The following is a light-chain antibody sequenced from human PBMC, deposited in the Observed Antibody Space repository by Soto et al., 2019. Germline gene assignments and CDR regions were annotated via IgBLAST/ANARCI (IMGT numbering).Light chain of an antibody. CDR3: QQYSRLWT. V-gene: IGKV1-5*01. CDR2: DAS. J-gene: IGKJ1*01. CDR1: QNINRW. Sequence: DIQITQSPSTLSSSVGDRVTITCRASQNINRWLAWYQQKPGKAPMILIYDASTSQSGAPSRFSGSGSGTEFTLTISSLQPDDLATYYYQQYSRLWTFGQGTKVDIK.